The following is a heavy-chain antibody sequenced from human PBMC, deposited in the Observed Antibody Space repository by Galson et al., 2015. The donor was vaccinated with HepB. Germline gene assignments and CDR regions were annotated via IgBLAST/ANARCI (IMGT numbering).Heavy chain of an antibody. D-gene: IGHD3-3*01. Sequence: SLRLSCAASGFTFGDYAMSWVRQAPGKGLEWVGFIRSKAYGGTTEYAASVKGRFTISRDDYRTIAYLQMNSLKTEDSAVYYCTRVGSLTIFGVVYYYGMDVWGQGTTVTVSS. V-gene: IGHV3-49*04. CDR3: TRVGSLTIFGVVYYYGMDV. J-gene: IGHJ6*02. CDR2: IRSKAYGGTT. CDR1: GFTFGDYA.